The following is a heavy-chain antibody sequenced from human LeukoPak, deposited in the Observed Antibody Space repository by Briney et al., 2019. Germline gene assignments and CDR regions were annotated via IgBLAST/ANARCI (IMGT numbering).Heavy chain of an antibody. J-gene: IGHJ4*02. D-gene: IGHD3-3*01. CDR2: ISAYNGNT. CDR1: GDTFTSYG. CDR3: ARDAAEYDFWSGYYTGILGY. V-gene: IGHV1-18*01. Sequence: GASVKVSCKASGDTFTSYGISWVRQAPGQGLEWMGWISAYNGNTNYAQKLQGRVTMTTDTSTSTAYMKLRSLRSDDTAVYYCARDAAEYDFWSGYYTGILGYWGQGTLVTVSS.